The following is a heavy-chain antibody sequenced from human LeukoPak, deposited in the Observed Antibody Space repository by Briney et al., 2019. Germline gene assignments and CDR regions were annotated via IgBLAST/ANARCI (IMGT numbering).Heavy chain of an antibody. CDR3: ARGGSYFNFDY. V-gene: IGHV3-48*01. J-gene: IGHJ4*02. CDR2: ISSSSSTI. Sequence: GGSLRLSCAASGFTFSRFGMHWVRQAPGKGLEWVSYISSSSSTIYYADSVKGRFTISRDNAKNSLYLQMNSLRAEDTAVYYCARGGSYFNFDYWGQGTLVTVSS. CDR1: GFTFSRFG. D-gene: IGHD1-26*01.